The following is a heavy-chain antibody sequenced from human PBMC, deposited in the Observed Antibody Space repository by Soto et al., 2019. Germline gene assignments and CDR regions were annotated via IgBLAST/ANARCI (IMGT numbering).Heavy chain of an antibody. CDR2: ISAYNGNT. V-gene: IGHV1-18*01. D-gene: IGHD1-26*01. J-gene: IGHJ3*02. CDR1: GYTFTSYG. CDR3: ARTVGATYAFDI. Sequence: ASVKVSCKASGYTFTSYGISWVRQAPGQVLEWMGWISAYNGNTNYAQKLQGRVTMTTDTSTSTAYMELRSLRSDDTAMYYCARTVGATYAFDIWGQGTMVTVSS.